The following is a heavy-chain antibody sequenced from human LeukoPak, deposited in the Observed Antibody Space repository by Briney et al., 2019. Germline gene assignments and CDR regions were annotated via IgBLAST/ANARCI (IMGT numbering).Heavy chain of an antibody. CDR2: INSDGSST. J-gene: IGHJ4*02. D-gene: IGHD4-23*01. V-gene: IGHV3-74*01. CDR1: GFTFSSYW. CDR3: ARAGGTVVKYYFDY. Sequence: GGSLRLSCAASGFTFSSYWIHWVRQAPGKGLVWVSRINSDGSSTSYADSVKGRFTISRDNAKNTLYLQMNSLRAEDTAVYYCARAGGTVVKYYFDYWGQGTLVTVSS.